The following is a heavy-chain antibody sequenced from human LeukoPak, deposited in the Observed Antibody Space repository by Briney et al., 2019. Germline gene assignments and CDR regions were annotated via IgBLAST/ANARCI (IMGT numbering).Heavy chain of an antibody. J-gene: IGHJ5*02. CDR3: ARVPNRGDKFDP. V-gene: IGHV1-8*01. CDR1: GYTFTSYD. D-gene: IGHD4-17*01. Sequence: ASVQDSCKASGYTFTSYDINWVRQATGQGLEWMGWMNPSSGDTGYAQKFQGRVTMTRDTSIGTAYMELSSLRSEDSAVYYCARVPNRGDKFDPWGQGTLVTVSS. CDR2: MNPSSGDT.